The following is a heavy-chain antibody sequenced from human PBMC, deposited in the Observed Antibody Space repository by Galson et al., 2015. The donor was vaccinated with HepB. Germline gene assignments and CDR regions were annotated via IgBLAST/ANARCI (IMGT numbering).Heavy chain of an antibody. CDR1: GFTFSDYY. CDR2: ISSSSYT. D-gene: IGHD6-19*01. V-gene: IGHV3-11*06. J-gene: IGHJ4*02. CDR3: ARRPGYSSGWYSIYYFDY. Sequence: SLRLSCAASGFTFSDYYMSWIRQAPGKGLEWVSYISSSSYTNYADSVKGRFTISRDNAKNSLYLQMNSLRAEDTAVYYCARRPGYSSGWYSIYYFDYWGQGTLVTVSS.